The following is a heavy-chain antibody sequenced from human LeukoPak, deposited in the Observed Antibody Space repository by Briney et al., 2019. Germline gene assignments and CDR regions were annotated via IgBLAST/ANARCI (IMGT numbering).Heavy chain of an antibody. CDR2: IYYSGST. Sequence: PSETLSLTCTVSGGSISSYYWSWIRQPPGKGLEWIGYIYYSGSTNYNPSLKSRVTISVDTSKDQFSLKLSSVTAADTAVYYCARGGWNKFDYWGQGTLVTVSS. D-gene: IGHD3-22*01. J-gene: IGHJ4*02. CDR3: ARGGWNKFDY. V-gene: IGHV4-59*01. CDR1: GGSISSYY.